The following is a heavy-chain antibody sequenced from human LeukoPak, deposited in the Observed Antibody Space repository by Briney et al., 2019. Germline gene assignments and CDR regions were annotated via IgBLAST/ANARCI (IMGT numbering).Heavy chain of an antibody. CDR1: GGSISSYD. J-gene: IGHJ4*02. D-gene: IGHD5-18*01. CDR3: ASEDTAMVHDY. Sequence: SETLSLTCTVSGGSISSYDWSWIRQPPGKGLKWIGYFYYTGSTKYNPSLKSRVTMSVDTSKNQFSLKLSSVTAADTAVYYCASEDTAMVHDYWGQGTLVTVSS. V-gene: IGHV4-59*08. CDR2: FYYTGST.